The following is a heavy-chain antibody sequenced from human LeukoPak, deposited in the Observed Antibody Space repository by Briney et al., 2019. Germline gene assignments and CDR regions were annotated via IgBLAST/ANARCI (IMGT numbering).Heavy chain of an antibody. V-gene: IGHV4-59*01. CDR2: IYYSGST. CDR3: AREIAAAGLDI. CDR1: GGSFSGYY. J-gene: IGHJ3*02. Sequence: PSETLSLTCAVYGGSFSGYYWSWIRQPPGKGLEWIGYIYYSGSTNYNPSLKSRVTISVDTSKNQFSLKLSSVTAADTAVYYCAREIAAAGLDIWGQGTMVTVSS. D-gene: IGHD6-13*01.